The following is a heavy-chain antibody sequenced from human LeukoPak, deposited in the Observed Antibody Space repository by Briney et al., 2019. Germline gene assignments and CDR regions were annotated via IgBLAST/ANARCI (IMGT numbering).Heavy chain of an antibody. J-gene: IGHJ6*03. V-gene: IGHV4-39*07. D-gene: IGHD2-21*01. CDR2: IYYSGST. CDR3: ARVIPSGGYYYYYYMDV. CDR1: GGSISSSSSY. Sequence: PSETLSLTCTVSGGSISSSSSYWGWIRQPPGKGLEWIGSIYYSGSTYYNPSLKSRVTISVDTSKNQFSLKLSSVTAADTAVYYCARVIPSGGYYYYYYMDVWGKGTTVTVSS.